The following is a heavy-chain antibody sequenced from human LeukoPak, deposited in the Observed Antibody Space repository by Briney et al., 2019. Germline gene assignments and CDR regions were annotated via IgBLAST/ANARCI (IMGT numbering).Heavy chain of an antibody. J-gene: IGHJ4*02. CDR2: MNHSGST. D-gene: IGHD5-24*01. V-gene: IGHV4-34*01. CDR3: ARSVQRDGYNPVFDY. Sequence: PSETLSLTCSVYGGSFSDYYWSWIRQPPGKGLEWIGEMNHSGSTNYNPSLKSRLTISVDTSKNQFSLRLSSVTAADTAVYYCARSVQRDGYNPVFDYWGQGTLVTVSS. CDR1: GGSFSDYY.